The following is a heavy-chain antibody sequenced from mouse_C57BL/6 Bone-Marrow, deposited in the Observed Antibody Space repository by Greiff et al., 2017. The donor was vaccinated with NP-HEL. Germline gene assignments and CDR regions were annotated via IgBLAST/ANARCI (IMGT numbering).Heavy chain of an antibody. CDR1: GFSLTSYG. CDR3: ARKGGYYAMDY. J-gene: IGHJ4*01. CDR2: IWSGGST. V-gene: IGHV2-2*01. Sequence: QVQLQQSGPGLVQPSQSLSITCTVSGFSLTSYGVHWVRQSPGKGLEWLGVIWSGGSTDSNAAFISRLSISKDNSKSQVFFKMNSLQADDTAIYYCARKGGYYAMDYWGQGTSVTVSS.